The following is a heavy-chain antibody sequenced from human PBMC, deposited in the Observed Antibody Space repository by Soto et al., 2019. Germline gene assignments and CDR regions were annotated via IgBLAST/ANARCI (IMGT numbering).Heavy chain of an antibody. CDR2: IRSKGNSYAT. D-gene: IGHD1-26*01. Sequence: EVQLVESGGGLVQPGGSLKLSCAASGFTFSASAMHWVRQASGKGLEWVGRIRSKGNSYATAYGASVKGRFTISRDDSKNWAYLQMNSLKTEDTAVYYCRYSWSTDYWGKGTLVTVSS. V-gene: IGHV3-73*01. CDR1: GFTFSASA. J-gene: IGHJ4*02. CDR3: RYSWSTDY.